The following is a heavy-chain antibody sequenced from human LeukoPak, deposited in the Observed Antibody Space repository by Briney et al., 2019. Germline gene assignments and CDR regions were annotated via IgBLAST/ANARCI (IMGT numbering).Heavy chain of an antibody. J-gene: IGHJ4*02. D-gene: IGHD3-10*01. V-gene: IGHV3-30-3*01. CDR1: GFTFSSYA. CDR2: ISYDGSNK. CDR3: ASFEGVLLWFGEQDY. Sequence: GGSLRLSCAASGFTFSSYAMHWVRQAPGKGLEWVAVISYDGSNKYYADSVKGRFTISRDNSKNTLYLQMNSLRAEDTAVYYCASFEGVLLWFGEQDYWGQGTLVTVSS.